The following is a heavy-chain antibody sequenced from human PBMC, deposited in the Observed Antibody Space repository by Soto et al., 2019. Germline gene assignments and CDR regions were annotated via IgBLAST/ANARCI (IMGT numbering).Heavy chain of an antibody. V-gene: IGHV3-23*01. Sequence: GGSLRLSCAASGFTFSAYAMSWVRQAPGKGLEWVSAISGSGGSTYYADSVKGRFTISRDNSKNTLYLQMNSLRAEDTAVYYCARDPGPGSSGWSDAFDIWGQGTMVTVSS. CDR1: GFTFSAYA. D-gene: IGHD6-19*01. J-gene: IGHJ3*02. CDR3: ARDPGPGSSGWSDAFDI. CDR2: ISGSGGST.